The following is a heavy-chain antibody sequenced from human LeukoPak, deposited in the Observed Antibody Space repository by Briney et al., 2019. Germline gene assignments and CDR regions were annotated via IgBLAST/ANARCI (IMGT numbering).Heavy chain of an antibody. V-gene: IGHV4-31*03. J-gene: IGHJ4*02. CDR1: GVSISSGGYY. CDR2: IYYSGST. D-gene: IGHD6-13*01. Sequence: KASETLSLTCTVSGVSISSGGYYWSWIRQHPGKGLERIGYIYYSGSTYYNPSLKSRVTISVDTSKNQFSLKLSSVTAADTAVYYCARGYSSSWYYFDYWGQGTLVTVSS. CDR3: ARGYSSSWYYFDY.